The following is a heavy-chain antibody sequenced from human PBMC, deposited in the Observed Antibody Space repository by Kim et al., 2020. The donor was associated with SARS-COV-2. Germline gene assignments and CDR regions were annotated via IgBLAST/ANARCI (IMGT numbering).Heavy chain of an antibody. CDR3: ARGGWELLFDY. J-gene: IGHJ4*02. Sequence: TNYAQKLQGRVTMTTDTSTSTAYMGLRSLRSDDTAVYYCARGGWELLFDYWGQGTLVTVSS. CDR2: T. D-gene: IGHD1-26*01. V-gene: IGHV1-18*01.